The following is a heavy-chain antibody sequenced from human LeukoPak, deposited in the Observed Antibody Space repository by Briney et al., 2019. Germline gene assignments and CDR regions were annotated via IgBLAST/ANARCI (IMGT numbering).Heavy chain of an antibody. Sequence: PGGSLRLSCAASGFTVSSNYMSWVRQAPGKGLEWVSVIYSGGSTYYADSVKGRFTISRDNAKNSLYLQMNSLRAEDTAVYYCAREGRYYDSSGSDVWGQGATVTVSS. CDR1: GFTVSSNY. CDR3: AREGRYYDSSGSDV. CDR2: IYSGGST. J-gene: IGHJ6*02. D-gene: IGHD3-22*01. V-gene: IGHV3-66*01.